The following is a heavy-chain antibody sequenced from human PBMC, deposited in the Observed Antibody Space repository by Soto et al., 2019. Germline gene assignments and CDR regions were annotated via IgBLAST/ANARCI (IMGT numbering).Heavy chain of an antibody. V-gene: IGHV3-11*01. CDR1: GFTFSDYS. CDR2: ISSGGGRI. J-gene: IGHJ4*02. CDR3: ARDWCGGDCYSGF. D-gene: IGHD2-21*02. Sequence: QVQLVESGGGLVKPGGPLRLSCAASGFTFSDYSMSWIRQAPGKGLEWVSHISSGGGRIYYADSVKGRLTISRDNDKNSLFLQMISLRAEDTAVYYCARDWCGGDCYSGFWGQGTLVTVSS.